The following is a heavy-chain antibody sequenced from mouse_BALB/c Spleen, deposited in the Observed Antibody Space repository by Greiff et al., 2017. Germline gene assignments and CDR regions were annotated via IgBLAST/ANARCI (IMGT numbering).Heavy chain of an antibody. D-gene: IGHD1-1*01. CDR2: IYPGSGST. CDR1: GYTFTDYV. CDR3: APSSSPYAMDY. J-gene: IGHJ4*01. V-gene: IGHV1-77*01. Sequence: QVQLQQSGPELVKPGASVKMSCKASGYTFTDYVISWVKQRTGQGLEWIGEIYPGSGSTYYNEKFKGKATLTADKSSNTAYMQLSSLTSEDSAVYFCAPSSSPYAMDYWGQGTSVTVSS.